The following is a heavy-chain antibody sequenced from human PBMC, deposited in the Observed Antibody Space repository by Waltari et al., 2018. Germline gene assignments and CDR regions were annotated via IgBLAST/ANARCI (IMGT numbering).Heavy chain of an antibody. J-gene: IGHJ5*02. V-gene: IGHV4-39*01. CDR2: IYYSGST. Sequence: QLRLQESGSGLVKPSETLSLTCTVPGGSISSGGSYWGWIGQSPGKGLEWIGSIYYSGSTYYNPTLESRVTISGDTSKNEFSLKLSSVTAADTAVYYCARHWKRSGYRFDPWGQGTLVTVSS. D-gene: IGHD5-12*01. CDR1: GGSISSGGSY. CDR3: ARHWKRSGYRFDP.